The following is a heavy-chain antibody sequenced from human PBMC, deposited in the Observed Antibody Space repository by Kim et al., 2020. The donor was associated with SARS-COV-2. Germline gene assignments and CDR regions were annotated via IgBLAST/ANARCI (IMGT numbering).Heavy chain of an antibody. V-gene: IGHV3-30*18. CDR2: ISYDGSNK. D-gene: IGHD3-3*01. J-gene: IGHJ4*01. Sequence: GGSLRLSCAASGFTFSSYGMHWVRQAPGKGLEWVAVISYDGSNKYYADSVKGRFTISRDNSKNTLYLQMNSLRAEDTAVYYCAKDRRLLRFLEWLFDYWG. CDR1: GFTFSSYG. CDR3: AKDRRLLRFLEWLFDY.